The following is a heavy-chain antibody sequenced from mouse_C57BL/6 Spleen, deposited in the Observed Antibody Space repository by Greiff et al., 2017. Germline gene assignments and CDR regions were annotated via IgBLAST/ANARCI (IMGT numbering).Heavy chain of an antibody. J-gene: IGHJ2*01. D-gene: IGHD4-1*01. Sequence: VQLQQSGPELVKPGASVKISCKASGYTFTDYYMNWVKQSHGQSLEWIGDINPNNGGTSYNQKFKGKATLTVDKSSSTAYMGLRSLTSEDSAVYYCTRTGKDYWGQGTTLTVSS. V-gene: IGHV1-26*01. CDR2: INPNNGGT. CDR1: GYTFTDYY. CDR3: TRTGKDY.